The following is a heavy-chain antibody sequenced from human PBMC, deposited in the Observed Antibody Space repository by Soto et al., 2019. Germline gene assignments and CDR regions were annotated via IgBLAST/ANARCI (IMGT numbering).Heavy chain of an antibody. CDR1: GGSISSSSYY. J-gene: IGHJ4*02. V-gene: IGHV4-39*01. Sequence: SETLSLTCTVSGGSISSSSYYWGWIRQPPGKGLEWIGSIYYSGSTYYNPSLKSRVTISVDTSKNQFSLKLSSVTAADTAVYYRARLRAYYYGSGSYYEPFDYWGQGTLVTVSS. CDR3: ARLRAYYYGSGSYYEPFDY. CDR2: IYYSGST. D-gene: IGHD3-10*01.